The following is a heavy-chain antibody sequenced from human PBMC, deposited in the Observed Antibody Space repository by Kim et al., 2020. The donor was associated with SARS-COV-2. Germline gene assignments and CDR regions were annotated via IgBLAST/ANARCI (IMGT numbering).Heavy chain of an antibody. J-gene: IGHJ6*02. CDR3: AKDIEAEEGLLHYGMDV. D-gene: IGHD2-15*01. Sequence: SLRLSCAASGFTFDDYAMHWVRQAPGKGLEWVSGISWNSGSIGYADSVKGRFTISRDNAKNSLYLQMNSLRAEDTALYYCAKDIEAEEGLLHYGMDVWGQGTTVTVSS. CDR2: ISWNSGSI. CDR1: GFTFDDYA. V-gene: IGHV3-9*01.